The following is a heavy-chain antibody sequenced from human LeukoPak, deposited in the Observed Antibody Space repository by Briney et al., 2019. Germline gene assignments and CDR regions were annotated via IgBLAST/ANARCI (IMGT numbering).Heavy chain of an antibody. V-gene: IGHV4-39*01. CDR1: GGSISSSSYY. CDR2: IYYSGST. CDR3: ARHEPDYYYDSSGYFDY. Sequence: SETLSLTCTVSGGSISSSSYYWGWIRRPPGKGLEWIGSIYYSGSTYYNPSLKSRVTISVDTSKNQFSLKLSSVTAADTAVYYCARHEPDYYYDSSGYFDYWGQGTLVTVSS. D-gene: IGHD3-22*01. J-gene: IGHJ4*02.